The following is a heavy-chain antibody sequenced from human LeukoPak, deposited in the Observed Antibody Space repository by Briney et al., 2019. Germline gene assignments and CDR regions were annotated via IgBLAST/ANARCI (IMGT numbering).Heavy chain of an antibody. Sequence: GGSLRLSCAASGFTFSSYAMHWVRQAPGKGLEWVAVISYDGSNKYYADSVKGRFTISRDNSKNTLYLQMNSLRAEDTAVYYCARSDIMATMGYWGQGTLVTVSS. CDR2: ISYDGSNK. J-gene: IGHJ4*02. D-gene: IGHD5-12*01. CDR3: ARSDIMATMGY. CDR1: GFTFSSYA. V-gene: IGHV3-30*04.